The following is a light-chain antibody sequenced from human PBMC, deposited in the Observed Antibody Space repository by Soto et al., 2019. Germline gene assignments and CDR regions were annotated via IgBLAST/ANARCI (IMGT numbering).Light chain of an antibody. CDR2: GAS. CDR1: QSIANY. V-gene: IGKV1-39*01. CDR3: QQSYSMSDT. Sequence: DIQMTQSPSSLSASVGDRVAITCRTSQSIANYLNWYQQKPGKAPNLLIYGASSLQSGVPSRFSGSGSGTDVTLTISRLQPEDFATYYCQQSYSMSDTFGQGTKLEIK. J-gene: IGKJ2*01.